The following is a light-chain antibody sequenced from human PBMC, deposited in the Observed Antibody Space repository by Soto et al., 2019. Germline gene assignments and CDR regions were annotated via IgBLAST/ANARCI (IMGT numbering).Light chain of an antibody. J-gene: IGKJ2*01. CDR1: QSISAY. CDR3: QQSYSIPYT. CDR2: TAS. V-gene: IGKV1-39*01. Sequence: DIQMTQSPSSLSASVGDSVTITCRASQSISAYLNWYQQKSGEAPKLLIYTASTLQSGVPSRFSGSGSGTDFTLSISSLQPEDFATYYCQQSYSIPYTFGQGPKLEIK.